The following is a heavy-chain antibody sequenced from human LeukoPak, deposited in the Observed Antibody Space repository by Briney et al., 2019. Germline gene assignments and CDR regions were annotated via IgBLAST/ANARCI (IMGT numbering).Heavy chain of an antibody. Sequence: GGSLRLSCAASGFTFSSYSMNWVRQAPGKGLEWVSSISSSSSYIYYADSVKGRFTISRDNAKNSLYLQMNSLGAEDTAVYYCARDIDRYSSSWGYWGQGTLVTVSS. D-gene: IGHD6-13*01. CDR1: GFTFSSYS. J-gene: IGHJ4*02. V-gene: IGHV3-21*01. CDR2: ISSSSSYI. CDR3: ARDIDRYSSSWGY.